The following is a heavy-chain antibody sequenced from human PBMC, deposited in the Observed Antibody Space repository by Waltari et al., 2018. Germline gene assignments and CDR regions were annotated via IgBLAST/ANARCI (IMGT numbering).Heavy chain of an antibody. CDR2: ISGSGGST. Sequence: EVQLLESGGGLVQPGGSLRLSCAASGFTFSSYAMSWVRQAPGKGLEWVSAISGSGGSTDYADSVKGRFTISRDSSRNTLHLQMNSLRAEDTAIYYCTKWLTAAGTGWFDCWGQGTLVTVSS. CDR3: TKWLTAAGTGWFDC. CDR1: GFTFSSYA. D-gene: IGHD6-13*01. J-gene: IGHJ4*02. V-gene: IGHV3-23*01.